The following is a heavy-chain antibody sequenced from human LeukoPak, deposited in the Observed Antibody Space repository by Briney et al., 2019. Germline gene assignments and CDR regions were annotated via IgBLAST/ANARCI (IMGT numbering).Heavy chain of an antibody. D-gene: IGHD3/OR15-3a*01. CDR2: INHSGTT. Sequence: SETPSLTCAVYGGSFSGYYWSWIRQPPGKGLEWIGDINHSGTTNYNPSLKSRISISVDTSRNQVSLDVNSVTAADTAVYYCARGGSRDWPFWYFDLWGRGTLVTVSS. V-gene: IGHV4-34*01. CDR1: GGSFSGYY. CDR3: ARGGSRDWPFWYFDL. J-gene: IGHJ2*01.